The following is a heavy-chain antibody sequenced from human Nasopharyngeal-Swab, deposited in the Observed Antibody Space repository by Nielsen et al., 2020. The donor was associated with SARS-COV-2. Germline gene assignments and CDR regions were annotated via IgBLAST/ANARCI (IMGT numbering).Heavy chain of an antibody. J-gene: IGHJ4*02. CDR1: GFTFSSYG. CDR2: ISYDGTNK. CDR3: ATDYYDSSGAHGVFDY. V-gene: IGHV3-30*03. D-gene: IGHD3-22*01. Sequence: GESLKISCAASGFTFSSYGIHWVRQVPGKGLEWVAVISYDGTNKYYADSVKGRFTISRDNAKNSLYLQMNSLRAEDTAVYYCATDYYDSSGAHGVFDYWGQGTLVTVSS.